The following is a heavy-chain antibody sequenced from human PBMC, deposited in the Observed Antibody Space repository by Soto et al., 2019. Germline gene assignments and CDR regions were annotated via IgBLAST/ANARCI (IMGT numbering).Heavy chain of an antibody. V-gene: IGHV1-18*01. CDR1: GYTFIHYG. Sequence: QIQLEQSGSEVKKPGASVKVSCKASGYTFIHYGVNWVRQAPGQGLEWMGSITIYNGDANYAKKFQDRPTLTTDTSTNTAYMELRNLRSDDTAVYYCVRDHHDSLTGQTYSTHYWGRGSLVTVSS. D-gene: IGHD3-9*01. CDR3: VRDHHDSLTGQTYSTHY. J-gene: IGHJ4*02. CDR2: ITIYNGDA.